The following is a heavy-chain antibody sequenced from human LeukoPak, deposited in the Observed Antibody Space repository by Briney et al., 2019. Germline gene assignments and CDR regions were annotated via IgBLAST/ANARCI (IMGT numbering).Heavy chain of an antibody. V-gene: IGHV4-4*07. J-gene: IGHJ4*02. Sequence: SETLSLTCTVSGGSISSYYWSWIRQPAGKGLEWIGRIYSTGSANYNPSLKSRVTMSVDTSKNQFSLRLRSVTAANTAVYYCARQIASAGTAGFDFWGQGALVTVSS. CDR3: ARQIASAGTAGFDF. CDR1: GGSISSYY. D-gene: IGHD6-13*01. CDR2: IYSTGSA.